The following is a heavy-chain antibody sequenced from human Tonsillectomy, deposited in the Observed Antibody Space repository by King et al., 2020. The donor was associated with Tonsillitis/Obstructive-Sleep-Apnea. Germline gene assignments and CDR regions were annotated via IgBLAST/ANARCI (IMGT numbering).Heavy chain of an antibody. CDR1: GFTFLSSA. Sequence: QLVESGPEVKKPGTSVKVSCKASGFTFLSSAVQCVRQARGQRLEGRGWIVVGSGNTNYAQKFQERVTITRDMSTRTAYMELSSLRYEDTAVYYCAAGSGHRLYSYYMDVWGKGTTVTVSS. V-gene: IGHV1-58*01. D-gene: IGHD3-3*01. CDR3: AAGSGHRLYSYYMDV. CDR2: IVVGSGNT. J-gene: IGHJ6*03.